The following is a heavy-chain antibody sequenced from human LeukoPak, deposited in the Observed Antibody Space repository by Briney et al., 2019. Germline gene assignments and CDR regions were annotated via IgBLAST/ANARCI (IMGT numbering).Heavy chain of an antibody. CDR1: GFTFSSYG. J-gene: IGHJ4*02. CDR3: AKDLSDIVVVPAAIDDY. CDR2: IRYDGSNK. D-gene: IGHD2-2*02. Sequence: GGSLRLSCAASGFTFSSYGMHWVRQAPGKGLEWVAFIRYDGSNKYYADSVKGRFTISRDNSKNTLYLQMNSLRAEDTAVYYCAKDLSDIVVVPAAIDDYWGQGTLVTVSS. V-gene: IGHV3-30*02.